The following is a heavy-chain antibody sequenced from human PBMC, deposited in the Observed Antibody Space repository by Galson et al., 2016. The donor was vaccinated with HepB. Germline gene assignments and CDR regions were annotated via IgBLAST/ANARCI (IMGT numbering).Heavy chain of an antibody. CDR1: GYSISNGFYY. J-gene: IGHJ4*02. Sequence: TLSLTCTVSGYSISNGFYYWSWIRQLPGKGLEWIGYIYHSGRTYYKSSLKSRITISVDTSKNQLSLNLTSVTAAATAVYYWARVLYYDSWSGFFGGFDYWGQGTLVTVSS. D-gene: IGHD3-3*01. CDR3: ARVLYYDSWSGFFGGFDY. CDR2: IYHSGRT. V-gene: IGHV4-31*03.